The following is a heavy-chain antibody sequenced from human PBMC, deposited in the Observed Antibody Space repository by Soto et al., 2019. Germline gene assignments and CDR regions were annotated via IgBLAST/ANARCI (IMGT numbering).Heavy chain of an antibody. Sequence: QVQLVQSGAEVKKPGSSVKVSCKASGGSSSRHTINCVRQAPGQGLEWIGSMIYILGITNYAPKFQGRVTITADKSTSTAYMELSGLTSDDTAVYYCARHSNEGYADYGDGRRNHWGQGTLFTVSS. V-gene: IGHV1-69*02. CDR1: GGSSSRHT. J-gene: IGHJ1*01. CDR3: ARHSNEGYADYGDGRRNH. D-gene: IGHD4-17*01. CDR2: MIYILGIT.